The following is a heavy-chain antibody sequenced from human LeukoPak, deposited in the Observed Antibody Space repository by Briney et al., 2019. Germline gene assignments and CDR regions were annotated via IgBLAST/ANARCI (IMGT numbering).Heavy chain of an antibody. CDR3: ARDAGAYYGSGSPSDY. J-gene: IGHJ4*02. Sequence: PGGSLRLSCAASGFTFSSYSMNWVRQAPGKGLEWVSYISSSSSTIYYADSVKGRFTISRDNAKNSLYLQMNSLRAEDTAVYYCARDAGAYYGSGSPSDYWGQGTLVTVS. V-gene: IGHV3-48*01. CDR1: GFTFSSYS. D-gene: IGHD3-10*01. CDR2: ISSSSSTI.